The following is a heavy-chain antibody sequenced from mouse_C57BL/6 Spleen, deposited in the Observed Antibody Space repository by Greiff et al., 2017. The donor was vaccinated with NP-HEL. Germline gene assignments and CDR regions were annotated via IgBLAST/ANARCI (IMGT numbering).Heavy chain of an antibody. D-gene: IGHD1-1*01. CDR2: IDPSDSYT. V-gene: IGHV1-59*01. CDR3: ARTRGSSYLSYWYFDV. J-gene: IGHJ1*03. CDR1: GYTFTSYW. Sequence: QVQLQQPGAELVRPGTSVKLSCKASGYTFTSYWMHWVKQRPGQGLEWIGVIDPSDSYTNYNQKFKGKATLTVDTSSSTAYMQLSRLTSEDSAVYYCARTRGSSYLSYWYFDVWGTGTTVTVSS.